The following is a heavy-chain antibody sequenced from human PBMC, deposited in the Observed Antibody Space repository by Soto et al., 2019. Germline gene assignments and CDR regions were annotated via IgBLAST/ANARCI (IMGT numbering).Heavy chain of an antibody. D-gene: IGHD4-17*01. CDR3: AKDPLCAIRVSSYGELDY. Sequence: GGSLRLSCAASGFTFSSYGMHWVRQAPGKGLEWVAVISYDGSNKYYADSVKGRFTISRDNSKNTLYLQMNSLRAEDTAVYYCAKDPLCAIRVSSYGELDYWGQGTLVTVSS. J-gene: IGHJ4*02. CDR1: GFTFSSYG. CDR2: ISYDGSNK. V-gene: IGHV3-30*18.